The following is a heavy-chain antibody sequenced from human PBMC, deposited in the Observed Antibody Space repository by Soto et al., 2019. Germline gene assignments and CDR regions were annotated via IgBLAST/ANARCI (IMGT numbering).Heavy chain of an antibody. CDR2: ISYDGSNK. CDR1: GFTFSSYA. V-gene: IGHV3-30-3*01. Sequence: QVQLVESGGGVVQPGRSLRLSCAASGFTFSSYAMHWVRQTPGKGLEWVAFISYDGSNKYYADSVKGRFTISRDNSKNTLYLQMNSLRAEDRAVYSCARDLWPISPKFDYWGQGTLVTSSS. J-gene: IGHJ4*02. CDR3: ARDLWPISPKFDY.